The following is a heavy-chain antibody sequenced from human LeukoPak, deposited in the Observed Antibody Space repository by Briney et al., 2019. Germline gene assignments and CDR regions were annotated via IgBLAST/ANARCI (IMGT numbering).Heavy chain of an antibody. CDR3: ATGLTTVTFNFDY. CDR2: FDPEDGET. V-gene: IGHV1-24*01. CDR1: GYTLTELS. J-gene: IGHJ4*02. D-gene: IGHD4-17*01. Sequence: ASVKVSCKVSGYTLTELSMHWVRQAPGKGLEGMGGFDPEDGETIYAQKFQGRVTMTEDTSTDTAYMELSSLRSEDTAVYYCATGLTTVTFNFDYWGQGTLVTVSS.